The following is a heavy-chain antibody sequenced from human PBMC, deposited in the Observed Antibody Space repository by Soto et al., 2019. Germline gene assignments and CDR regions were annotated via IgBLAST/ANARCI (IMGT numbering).Heavy chain of an antibody. Sequence: QVQLVQSGAEVKKPGSSVKVSCKASGGTFSSYAISWVRQAPGQGLEWMGGIIPIFGTANYAQKFQGRVTITADESTSTAVMELSSLRSEDTAVYYCASPGGDIVVAHYGMDVWGQGTTVTVSS. D-gene: IGHD2-2*01. V-gene: IGHV1-69*01. J-gene: IGHJ6*02. CDR2: IIPIFGTA. CDR1: GGTFSSYA. CDR3: ASPGGDIVVAHYGMDV.